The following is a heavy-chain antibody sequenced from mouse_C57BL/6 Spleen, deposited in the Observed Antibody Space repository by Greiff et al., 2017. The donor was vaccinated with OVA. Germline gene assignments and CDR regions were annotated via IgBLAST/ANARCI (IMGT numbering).Heavy chain of an antibody. CDR2: INPSNGGT. D-gene: IGHD1-1*01. V-gene: IGHV1-53*01. J-gene: IGHJ4*01. CDR1: GYTFTSYW. CDR3: AGWATTVGDYYAMDY. Sequence: VQLQQPGTDLVKPGASVKLSCKASGYTFTSYWMHWVKQRPGQGLEWIGNINPSNGGTNYNEKFKSKATLTVDKSSSTAYMQLSSLTSEDSAVYECAGWATTVGDYYAMDYWGQGTSVTVSS.